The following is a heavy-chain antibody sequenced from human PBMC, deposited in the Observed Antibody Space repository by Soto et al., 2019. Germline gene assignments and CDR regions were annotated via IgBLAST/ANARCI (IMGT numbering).Heavy chain of an antibody. CDR1: GGSISSSSYY. D-gene: IGHD4-17*01. CDR3: ARSMTTVVTLDY. CDR2: IYYSGST. Sequence: PSETLSLTCTVSGGSISSSSYYWGWIRQPPGKGLEWIGSIYYSGSTYYNPSLKSRVTISVDTSKNQFSLKLSSVTAADTAVHYCARSMTTVVTLDYWGQGTLVTVSS. V-gene: IGHV4-39*01. J-gene: IGHJ4*02.